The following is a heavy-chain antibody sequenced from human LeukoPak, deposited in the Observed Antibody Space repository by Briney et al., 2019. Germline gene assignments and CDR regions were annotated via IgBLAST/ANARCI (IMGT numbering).Heavy chain of an antibody. CDR1: GFSFGANT. Sequence: PGGSLRLSCEASGFSFGANTMNWVRQAPGKGLEWVAVISYDGSNKYYADSVKGRFTISRDNSKNTLYLQMNSLRAEDTAVYYCAREGRLSYWGQGTLVTVSS. J-gene: IGHJ4*02. CDR2: ISYDGSNK. CDR3: AREGRLSY. V-gene: IGHV3-30-3*01.